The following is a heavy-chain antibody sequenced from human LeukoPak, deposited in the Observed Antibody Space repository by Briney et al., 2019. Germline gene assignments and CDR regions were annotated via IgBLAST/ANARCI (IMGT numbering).Heavy chain of an antibody. CDR1: GYTFTSYD. J-gene: IGHJ4*02. Sequence: ASVKVSCKASGYTFTSYDINWVRQATGQGLEWMGWMNPNSGNTGYAQKFQGRVTITRNTSISTAYMELSSLRSEDTAVYYCARTPRGFWSGSFDYWGQGTLVTVSS. D-gene: IGHD3-3*01. CDR3: ARTPRGFWSGSFDY. CDR2: MNPNSGNT. V-gene: IGHV1-8*03.